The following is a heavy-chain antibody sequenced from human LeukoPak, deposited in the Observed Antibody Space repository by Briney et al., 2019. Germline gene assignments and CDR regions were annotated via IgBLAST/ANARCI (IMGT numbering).Heavy chain of an antibody. Sequence: SQTLSLTCTVSGGSITSGDYYWSWIRQPPGKGLEWIGYIYYSGSTYYNPSLKSRVTISVDTSKAQFSLKLSSVTAADTAVYYCASSDSGWYPKFDYWGQGTLVTVSS. J-gene: IGHJ4*02. V-gene: IGHV4-30-4*01. CDR2: IYYSGST. D-gene: IGHD6-19*01. CDR1: GGSITSGDYY. CDR3: ASSDSGWYPKFDY.